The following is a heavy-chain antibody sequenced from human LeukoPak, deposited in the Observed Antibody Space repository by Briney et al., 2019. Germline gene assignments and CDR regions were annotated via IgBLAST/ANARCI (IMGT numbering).Heavy chain of an antibody. D-gene: IGHD1-26*01. Sequence: PGGSLRLSCAASGFSFSSYSMNWVRQAPGKGLEWVSYISTGSTTIYYADSVKGRFTISRDNAKNSLFLQMNSLRAEDTAVYYCARDMYSGSYYGVNYWGQGTLVTVSS. CDR3: ARDMYSGSYYGVNY. J-gene: IGHJ4*02. V-gene: IGHV3-48*01. CDR1: GFSFSSYS. CDR2: ISTGSTTI.